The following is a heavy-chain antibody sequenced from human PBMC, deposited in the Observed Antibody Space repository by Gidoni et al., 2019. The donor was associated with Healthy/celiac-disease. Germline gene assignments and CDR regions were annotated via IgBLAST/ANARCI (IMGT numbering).Heavy chain of an antibody. V-gene: IGHV3-15*01. Sequence: EVQLVESGGGLVKPGGSLRLSCAASGFTFSNAWMSWVRQAPGKGLEWVGRIKSKTDGGTTDYAAPVKGRFTISRDDSKNTLYLQMNSLKTEDTAVYYCTTAPIPYGDYFEPDAFDIWGQGTMVTVSS. D-gene: IGHD4-17*01. CDR2: IKSKTDGGTT. J-gene: IGHJ3*02. CDR1: GFTFSNAW. CDR3: TTAPIPYGDYFEPDAFDI.